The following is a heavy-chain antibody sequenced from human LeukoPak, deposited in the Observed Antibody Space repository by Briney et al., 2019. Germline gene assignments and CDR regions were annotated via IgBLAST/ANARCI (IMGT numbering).Heavy chain of an antibody. CDR3: AKSRSGGGSCYNY. V-gene: IGHV3-23*01. CDR2: ISGSDDST. J-gene: IGHJ4*02. D-gene: IGHD2-15*01. CDR1: GSIFSNYA. Sequence: AGVSLRLSCAASGSIFSNYAMTWVRQAPGKGLEWVSTISGSDDSTFYADSVRGRFTISRDNSKNTLYLQMNSLRAEDTAVYYCAKSRSGGGSCYNYWGQGTLVTVSS.